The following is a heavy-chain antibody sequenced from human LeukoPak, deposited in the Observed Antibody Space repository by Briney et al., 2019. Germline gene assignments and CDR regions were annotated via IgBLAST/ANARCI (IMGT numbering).Heavy chain of an antibody. CDR3: ARDPDSGSDRRVFDI. D-gene: IGHD1-26*01. V-gene: IGHV4-61*01. CDR1: GGSISSSSYY. CDR2: IYYSGST. Sequence: PSETLSLTCTVSGGSISSSSYYWNWIRQPPGKGLEWIGYIYYSGSTNYNPSLKSRVTISVDTSKNQLSLKLTSVTAADTAVYYCARDPDSGSDRRVFDIWGQGTMVTVSS. J-gene: IGHJ3*02.